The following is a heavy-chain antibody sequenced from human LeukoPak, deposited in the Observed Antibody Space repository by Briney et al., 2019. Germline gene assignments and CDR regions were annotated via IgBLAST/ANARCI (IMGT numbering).Heavy chain of an antibody. Sequence: PSETLSLTCGVYGSSFSGYYWSWIRQPPGKGLEWIGEINHSGSNNYNASLKSRVTISVDTSKKQFSLKLSSVTAADSAMYYCAREPGWTIAARPFDYCGQGTGVTVSS. CDR3: AREPGWTIAARPFDY. J-gene: IGHJ4*02. V-gene: IGHV4-34*01. CDR1: GSSFSGYY. D-gene: IGHD6-6*01. CDR2: INHSGSN.